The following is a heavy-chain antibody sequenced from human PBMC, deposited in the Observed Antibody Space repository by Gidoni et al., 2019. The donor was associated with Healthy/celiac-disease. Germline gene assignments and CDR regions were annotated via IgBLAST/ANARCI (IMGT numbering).Heavy chain of an antibody. V-gene: IGHV1-3*01. CDR1: GYTFTSYA. CDR3: ARGVTMVRGVSPYGMDV. D-gene: IGHD3-10*01. Sequence: QVQLVQSGAEVKKPGASVKVSCKASGYTFTSYAMHWVRQAPGQRLEWMGWINAGNGNTKYSQKFQGRVTITRDTSASTAYMELSSLRSEDTAVYYCARGVTMVRGVSPYGMDVWGQGTTVTVSS. J-gene: IGHJ6*02. CDR2: INAGNGNT.